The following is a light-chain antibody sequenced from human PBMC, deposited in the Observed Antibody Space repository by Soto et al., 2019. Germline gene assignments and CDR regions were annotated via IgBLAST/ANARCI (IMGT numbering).Light chain of an antibody. V-gene: IGKV1-33*01. CDR1: QDISNY. CDR2: DAS. CDR3: QQYDNLEWT. Sequence: DIQMTQSPSSLSASVGDRVTITCQASQDISNYLNWYQQKPGKAPKLLIYDASNLETGVPSRFSGSGSGTDFTFTISSLRPEDIATYYCQQYDNLEWTFGQGTKVEIK. J-gene: IGKJ1*01.